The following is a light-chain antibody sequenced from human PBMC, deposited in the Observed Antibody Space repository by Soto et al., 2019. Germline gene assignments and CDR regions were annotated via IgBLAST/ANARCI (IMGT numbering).Light chain of an antibody. Sequence: QSVLTQPASVSGSPGQSITISCTGTSNDVGRYNYVSWYQQHPGKAPKLMIYDVTHRPSGVSNRFSGSKSGNTASLTISGLQTEDEADYYCSSYTNSATVIFGGGTKVTVL. CDR2: DVT. V-gene: IGLV2-14*03. CDR1: SNDVGRYNY. J-gene: IGLJ2*01. CDR3: SSYTNSATVI.